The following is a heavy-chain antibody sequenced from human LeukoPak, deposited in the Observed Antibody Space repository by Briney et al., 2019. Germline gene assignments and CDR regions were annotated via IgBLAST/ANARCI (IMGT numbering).Heavy chain of an antibody. D-gene: IGHD3-10*01. J-gene: IGHJ4*02. CDR2: IKQDGSEK. Sequence: GGSLRLSCGASGFTFSNHWMGWVRQAPGKGLEWVANIKQDGSEKYYVDSVTGRFTISRDNAKSSLYLQMNSLGAEDSAVYFCARWATSYDFWGQGTLVTVSS. CDR3: ARWATSYDF. V-gene: IGHV3-7*01. CDR1: GFTFSNHW.